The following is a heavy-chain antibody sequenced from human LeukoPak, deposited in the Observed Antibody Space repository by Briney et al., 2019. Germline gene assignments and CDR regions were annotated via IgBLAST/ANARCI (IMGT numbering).Heavy chain of an antibody. J-gene: IGHJ4*02. D-gene: IGHD6-13*01. CDR1: GLTLRSNY. CDR2: IYSGGST. V-gene: IGHV3-53*01. Sequence: GGSLRLSCAASGLTLRSNYMSWVRQAPGKGLEWVSVIYSGGSTYYADSVKGRFTISRDNSKNTMYLQMNSLRAEDTAVYYCASGLEIAALDYWGQGTLVTVSS. CDR3: ASGLEIAALDY.